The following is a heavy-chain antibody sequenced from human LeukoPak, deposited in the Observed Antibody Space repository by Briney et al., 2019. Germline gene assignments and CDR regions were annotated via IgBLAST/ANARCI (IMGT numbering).Heavy chain of an antibody. V-gene: IGHV3-30*02. CDR1: GFTFSSYG. Sequence: GGSLRLSCAASGFTFSSYGMHWVRQAPGKGLEWVAFIRYDGSNKYYADSVKGRFTISRDNSKNTLYLQMKSLRAEDTAVYYCARYKGRLYSGSYKYNWFDPWGQGTLVTVSS. D-gene: IGHD1-26*01. J-gene: IGHJ5*02. CDR3: ARYKGRLYSGSYKYNWFDP. CDR2: IRYDGSNK.